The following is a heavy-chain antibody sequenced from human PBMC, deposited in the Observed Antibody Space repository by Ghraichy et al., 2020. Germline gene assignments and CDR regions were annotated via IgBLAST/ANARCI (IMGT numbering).Heavy chain of an antibody. D-gene: IGHD6-19*01. CDR1: GGFISSYY. J-gene: IGHJ4*02. V-gene: IGHV4-59*01. CDR2: IYYSGST. CDR3: ASSYSSGWPTEAVVFDY. Sequence: SETLSLTCTVSGGFISSYYWSWIRQPPGKGLEWIGYIYYSGSTNYNPSLKSRVTISVDTSKNQFSLKLSSVTAADTAVYYCASSYSSGWPTEAVVFDYWGQGTLVTVSS.